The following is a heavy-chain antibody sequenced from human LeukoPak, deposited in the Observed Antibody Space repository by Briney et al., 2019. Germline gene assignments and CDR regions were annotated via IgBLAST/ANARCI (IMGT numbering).Heavy chain of an antibody. CDR2: ISSSGSYI. Sequence: GSLRLSCAASGFTFSSYSMNWVRQAPGKGLEWVSSISSSGSYIYYADSVKGRFTISRDNAKNSLYLQMNSLRAEDTAVYYCARGPTMKMDVWGKGTTVTVSS. CDR1: GFTFSSYS. J-gene: IGHJ6*04. CDR3: ARGPTMKMDV. V-gene: IGHV3-21*01. D-gene: IGHD3-22*01.